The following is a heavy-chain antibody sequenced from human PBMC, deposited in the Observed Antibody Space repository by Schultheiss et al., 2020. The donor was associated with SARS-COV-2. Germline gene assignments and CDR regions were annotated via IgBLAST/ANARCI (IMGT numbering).Heavy chain of an antibody. CDR3: AKDFHPVVGATLSRWFDP. CDR1: GFTFSSYA. CDR2: ISGSGGST. D-gene: IGHD1-26*01. J-gene: IGHJ5*02. V-gene: IGHV3-23*01. Sequence: GGSLRLSCAASGFTFSSYAMSWVRQAPGKGLEWVSAISGSGGSTYYADSVKGRFTISRDNSKNTLYLQMNSLRAEDTALYYCAKDFHPVVGATLSRWFDPWGQGTLVTVSS.